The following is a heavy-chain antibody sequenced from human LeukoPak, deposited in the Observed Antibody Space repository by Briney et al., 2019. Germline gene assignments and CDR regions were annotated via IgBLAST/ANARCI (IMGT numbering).Heavy chain of an antibody. CDR1: GFTFSSYA. CDR3: AQVGGIAVAGLYPYYYGMDV. J-gene: IGHJ6*02. CDR2: ISYDGSNK. V-gene: IGHV3-30-3*02. Sequence: GGSLRLSCAASGFTFSSYALHWVRQAPGKGLDWVAVISYDGSNKYYADSVKGRFTISRDNSKNTLYLQMNSLRAEDTAVYYCAQVGGIAVAGLYPYYYGMDVWGQGTTVTVSS. D-gene: IGHD6-19*01.